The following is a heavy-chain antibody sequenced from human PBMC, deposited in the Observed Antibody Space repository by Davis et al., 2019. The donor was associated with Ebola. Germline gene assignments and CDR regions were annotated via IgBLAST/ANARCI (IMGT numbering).Heavy chain of an antibody. Sequence: GESLKISCAASGFTFSSYGMHWVRQAPGKGLEWVAVISYDGSNKYYADSVKGRFTISRDNSKATMYLQMNSLRGEDTAVYFCAKEENGGLFENWGRGTLVIVSS. V-gene: IGHV3-30*18. CDR3: AKEENGGLFEN. D-gene: IGHD7-27*01. CDR2: ISYDGSNK. J-gene: IGHJ4*02. CDR1: GFTFSSYG.